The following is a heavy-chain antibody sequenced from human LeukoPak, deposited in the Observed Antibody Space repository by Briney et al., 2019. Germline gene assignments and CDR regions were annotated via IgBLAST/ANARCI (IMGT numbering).Heavy chain of an antibody. D-gene: IGHD1-26*01. CDR1: GGTFSSYA. Sequence: SVKVSCKASGGTFSSYAISWVRQAPGQGLEWMGGIIPIFGTANYAQKFQGRVTITTDESTSTAYMELSSLRSEDTAVYYCARAGELGQLGCSGSYLYWGQGTLVTVSS. J-gene: IGHJ4*02. V-gene: IGHV1-69*05. CDR3: ARAGELGQLGCSGSYLY. CDR2: IIPIFGTA.